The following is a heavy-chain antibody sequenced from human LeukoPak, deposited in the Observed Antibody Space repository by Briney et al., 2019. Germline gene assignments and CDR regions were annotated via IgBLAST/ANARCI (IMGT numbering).Heavy chain of an antibody. V-gene: IGHV3-9*01. CDR3: AKEQRGQRDYGNDV. Sequence: GGSLRLSCAASGFTFSSYAMSWVRQVPGKGLEWVSCISWNGGSAGYADSVKGRFTISRDNAKNSLYLQMSSLRTEDRALYYRAKEQRGQRDYGNDVWGQGTTVTGSS. D-gene: IGHD3-10*01. J-gene: IGHJ6*02. CDR1: GFTFSSYA. CDR2: ISWNGGSA.